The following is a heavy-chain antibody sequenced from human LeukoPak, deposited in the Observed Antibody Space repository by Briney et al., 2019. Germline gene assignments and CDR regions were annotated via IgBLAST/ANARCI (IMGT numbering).Heavy chain of an antibody. D-gene: IGHD2-15*01. J-gene: IGHJ2*01. CDR2: FDPEAGKT. CDR1: GHSLTELS. Sequence: ASVKVSCKISGHSLTELSMHWVRQAPGKGLEWMGGFDPEAGKTIYAQEWQGRVTLTEDTSIDTVYMELISLRYEDTAVYYCATGVEAGYWYFNLWGRGTLVTVSS. CDR3: ATGVEAGYWYFNL. V-gene: IGHV1-24*01.